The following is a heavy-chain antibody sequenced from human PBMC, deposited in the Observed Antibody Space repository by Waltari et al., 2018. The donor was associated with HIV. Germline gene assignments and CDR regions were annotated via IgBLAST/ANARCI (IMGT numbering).Heavy chain of an antibody. Sequence: ETLSLTCAVYGGSFSGYYWSWIRQPPGKRLEWIGEINHSGSTNYNPSLKSRVTISVDTSKNQFSLKLSSVTAADTAVYYCARGAGRYYYDSSGYYYDREGGCYFDYWGQGTLVTVSS. CDR3: ARGAGRYYYDSSGYYYDREGGCYFDY. J-gene: IGHJ4*02. CDR2: INHSGST. D-gene: IGHD3-22*01. V-gene: IGHV4-34*01. CDR1: GGSFSGYY.